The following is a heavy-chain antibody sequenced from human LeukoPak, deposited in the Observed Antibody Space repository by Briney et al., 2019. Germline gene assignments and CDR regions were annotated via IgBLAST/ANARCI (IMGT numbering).Heavy chain of an antibody. V-gene: IGHV4-39*07. Sequence: PSETLSLTCTVSGGSISSSSYYWGWIRQPPGKGLEWIGSIYYSGSTYYNPSLKSRVTLSVDTSKNQFSLKLSSVTAADTAVYYCARDRRMDYDSSGYWYYLFDPWGQGTLVTVSS. D-gene: IGHD3-22*01. CDR3: ARDRRMDYDSSGYWYYLFDP. CDR2: IYYSGST. CDR1: GGSISSSSYY. J-gene: IGHJ5*02.